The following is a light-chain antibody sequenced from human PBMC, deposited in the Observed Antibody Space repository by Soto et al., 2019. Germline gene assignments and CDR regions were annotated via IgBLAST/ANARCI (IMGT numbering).Light chain of an antibody. CDR2: DDD. V-gene: IGLV1-51*01. J-gene: IGLJ1*01. CDR3: GSWDSSLSAYV. CDR1: SSNIGGNS. Sequence: QSVLTQPPSVSAAPGQKVTISCSGSSSNIGGNSVSWYQQLPGTAPKLLIYDDDKRPSGIPARFSGSKSGTSATLGITGFQTGDEADYYCGSWDSSLSAYVFANGTKVTVL.